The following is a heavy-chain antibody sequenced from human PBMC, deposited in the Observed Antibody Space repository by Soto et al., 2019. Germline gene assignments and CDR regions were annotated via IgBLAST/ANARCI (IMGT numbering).Heavy chain of an antibody. CDR3: ARRWGRTFDY. J-gene: IGHJ4*02. V-gene: IGHV4-59*08. Sequence: PSEXLSXXCTXSGGPISSYYWSWIRQPPGKGLEWIGYIYYSGSTNYNPSLKSRVTISVDTSKNQFSLKLSSVTAADTAVYYCARRWGRTFDYWGQGTL. CDR1: GGPISSYY. D-gene: IGHD7-27*01. CDR2: IYYSGST.